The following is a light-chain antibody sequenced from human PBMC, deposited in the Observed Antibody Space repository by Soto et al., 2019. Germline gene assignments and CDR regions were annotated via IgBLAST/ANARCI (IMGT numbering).Light chain of an antibody. J-gene: IGKJ1*01. CDR1: QSVSSY. Sequence: EIVLTQSPATLSLSPGERATLSCRASQSVSSYLAWYKQKPGQAPRLLIYDASNRATGIPARFSGSGSRTDFSLTISSLEPEDFAVYYCQQRSNWLWTFGQGTKV. CDR3: QQRSNWLWT. V-gene: IGKV3-11*01. CDR2: DAS.